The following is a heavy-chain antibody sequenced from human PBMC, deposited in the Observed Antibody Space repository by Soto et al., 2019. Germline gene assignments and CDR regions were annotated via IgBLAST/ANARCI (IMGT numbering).Heavy chain of an antibody. Sequence: PVGSLRLSCAASGFTFSSYSMNWVRQAPGKGLEWVSYISSSSSTIYYADSVKGRFTISRDNAKNSLYLQMNSLRDEDTAVYYCARDDCSSTSCLYYYYGMDVWGQGTTVTVSS. CDR1: GFTFSSYS. CDR2: ISSSSSTI. V-gene: IGHV3-48*02. J-gene: IGHJ6*02. CDR3: ARDDCSSTSCLYYYYGMDV. D-gene: IGHD2-2*01.